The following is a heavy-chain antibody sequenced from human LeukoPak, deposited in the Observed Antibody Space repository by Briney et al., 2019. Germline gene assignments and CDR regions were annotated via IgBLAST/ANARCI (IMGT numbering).Heavy chain of an antibody. Sequence: SQTLSLTCTVSGGSISSGGYYWSWIRQPPGKGLEWIGYIYHSGSTYYNPSLKSRVTISVDRSKNQFSLKLSSVTAADSAVYYCARSKGFLRFNPWGQGTLVTVSS. V-gene: IGHV4-30-2*01. CDR3: ARSKGFLRFNP. CDR1: GGSISSGGYY. CDR2: IYHSGST. D-gene: IGHD3-3*01. J-gene: IGHJ5*02.